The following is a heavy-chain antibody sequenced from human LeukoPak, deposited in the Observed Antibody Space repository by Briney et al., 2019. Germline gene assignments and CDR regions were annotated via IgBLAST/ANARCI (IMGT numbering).Heavy chain of an antibody. CDR3: ARDVPNSSMGPFDI. Sequence: GGSLRLSCAASGFTFSSYSMNWVRQAPGKGLEWVSYILNTGTTIYYADSVKGRFTISRDNAKNSLYLEMNSLRDEDTAVYYCARDVPNSSMGPFDIWGQGTKVTVSP. CDR2: ILNTGTTI. D-gene: IGHD2-2*01. CDR1: GFTFSSYS. J-gene: IGHJ3*02. V-gene: IGHV3-48*02.